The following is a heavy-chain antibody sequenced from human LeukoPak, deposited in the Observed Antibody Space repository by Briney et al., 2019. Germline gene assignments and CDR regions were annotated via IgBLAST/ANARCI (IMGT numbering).Heavy chain of an antibody. J-gene: IGHJ4*02. Sequence: GGSLRLSCAASGFTFSSYAMAWVRQAPGKGLDWLSAINGGGTDTYNADSVKGRFTISRDNPKNTLYLQMNSLRAEDAAVYYCAKGSSSGWPYYFDQWGQGTLVTVSS. CDR1: GFTFSSYA. V-gene: IGHV3-23*01. CDR3: AKGSSSGWPYYFDQ. D-gene: IGHD6-19*01. CDR2: INGGGTDT.